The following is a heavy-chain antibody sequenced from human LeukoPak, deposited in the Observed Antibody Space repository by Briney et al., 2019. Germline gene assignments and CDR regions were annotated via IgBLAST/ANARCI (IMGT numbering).Heavy chain of an antibody. J-gene: IGHJ4*02. D-gene: IGHD2-2*01. CDR1: GYTFTDYY. Sequence: ASVKVSCKASGYTFTDYYMHWVRQAPGQGFEWMGWINPNGGDTNYAQKFQGRVTMTRDTSISTAHMEVSRLRSDDTAVYYCARANFLYCSSSTCLFDYWGQGTLVTVSS. V-gene: IGHV1-2*02. CDR2: INPNGGDT. CDR3: ARANFLYCSSSTCLFDY.